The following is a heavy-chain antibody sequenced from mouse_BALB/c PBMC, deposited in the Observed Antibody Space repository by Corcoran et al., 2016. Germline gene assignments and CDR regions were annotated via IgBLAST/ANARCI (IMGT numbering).Heavy chain of an antibody. Sequence: QIQLVQSGPELKKPGETVKISCKASGYTFTNYGMNWVKQAPGKGLKWMGWINTYTGEPTYADDFKGRFAFSLETSAITAYLQINNLKNEDTATDFCARFSYSGSRAWFVDVWGAGTTVTVSS. V-gene: IGHV9-3-1*01. CDR3: ARFSYSGSRAWFVDV. CDR1: GYTFTNYG. D-gene: IGHD1-1*01. J-gene: IGHJ1*01. CDR2: INTYTGEP.